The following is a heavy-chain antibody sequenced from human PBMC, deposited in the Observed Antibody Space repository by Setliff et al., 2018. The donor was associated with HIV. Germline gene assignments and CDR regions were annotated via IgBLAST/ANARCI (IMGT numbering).Heavy chain of an antibody. CDR3: AKGFRPVDTALVSGPTY. D-gene: IGHD5-18*01. CDR1: GFTFSSYA. Sequence: GGSLRLSCAASGFTFSSYAMHWVRQAPGKGLEWVAVISYDGRNEYYADSVRGRFTVSRNNSKNTLHLQMNSLRPEDTAVYYCAKGFRPVDTALVSGPTYWGQGIRVTVSS. J-gene: IGHJ4*02. CDR2: ISYDGRNE. V-gene: IGHV3-30*04.